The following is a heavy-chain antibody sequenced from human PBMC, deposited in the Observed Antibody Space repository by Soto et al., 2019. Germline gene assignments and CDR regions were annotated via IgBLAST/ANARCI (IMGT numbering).Heavy chain of an antibody. CDR2: ITFSGNTV. V-gene: IGHV3-11*01. CDR3: ARVSWREKYGRDH. Sequence: SWILQAPGRGLGRISYITFSGNTVYYADSLNGRFTISRDNAKNSQYLHRNRLRAEDTAVYYCARVSWREKYGRDHWGQGTKVTV. J-gene: IGHJ6*02.